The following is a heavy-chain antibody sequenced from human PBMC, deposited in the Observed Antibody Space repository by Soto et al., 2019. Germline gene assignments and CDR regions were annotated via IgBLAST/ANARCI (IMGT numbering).Heavy chain of an antibody. Sequence: GESLKISCKGSGYSFTSHWIGWVRQMPGKGLEWMGIIYPGDSDTRYSPSFQGQVTISADKSISTAYLQWSSLKASDTAMYYCARLGIVGATVNAFDIWGQGTTVTVSS. CDR2: IYPGDSDT. CDR1: GYSFTSHW. J-gene: IGHJ3*02. CDR3: ARLGIVGATVNAFDI. D-gene: IGHD1-26*01. V-gene: IGHV5-51*01.